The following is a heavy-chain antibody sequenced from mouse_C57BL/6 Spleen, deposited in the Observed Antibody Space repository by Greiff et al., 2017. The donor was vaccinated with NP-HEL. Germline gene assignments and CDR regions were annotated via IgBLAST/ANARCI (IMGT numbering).Heavy chain of an antibody. CDR2: IYPGDGDT. CDR1: GYAFSSSW. V-gene: IGHV1-82*01. CDR3: ARYGNWYFDV. D-gene: IGHD2-1*01. Sequence: QVQLKQSGPELVKPGASVKISCKASGYAFSSSWMNWVKQRPGKGLEWIGRIYPGDGDTNYNGKFKGKATLTADKSSSTAYMQLSSLTSEDSAVYFCARYGNWYFDVWGTGTTVTVSS. J-gene: IGHJ1*03.